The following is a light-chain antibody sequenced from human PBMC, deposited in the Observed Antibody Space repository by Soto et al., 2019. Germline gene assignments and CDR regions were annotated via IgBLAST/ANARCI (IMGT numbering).Light chain of an antibody. J-gene: IGKJ1*01. V-gene: IGKV3-15*01. CDR2: GAS. CDR3: QQYNNSPRWT. Sequence: TLSVSPGERATLSCRASQSVSSNLAWYQQKPGQAPRLLIYGASTRATGIPARFSGSGSGTEFTLTISSLQSEDFAVYYCQQYNNSPRWTFGQGTK. CDR1: QSVSSN.